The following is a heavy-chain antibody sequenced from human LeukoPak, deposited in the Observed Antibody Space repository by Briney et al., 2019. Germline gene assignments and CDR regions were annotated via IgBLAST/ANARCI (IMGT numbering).Heavy chain of an antibody. CDR2: ISSSGSYI. CDR3: ARAVAVDNWFDP. Sequence: GGSLRLSCAASGFTFSDYYMDWVRQAPGKGLGWVSSISSSGSYIYYADSLKGRFTISRDNAKNSLYLQMNSLTAEDTAVNCCARAVAVDNWFDPWGQGTLVTVSS. J-gene: IGHJ5*02. V-gene: IGHV3-21*03. D-gene: IGHD6-19*01. CDR1: GFTFSDYY.